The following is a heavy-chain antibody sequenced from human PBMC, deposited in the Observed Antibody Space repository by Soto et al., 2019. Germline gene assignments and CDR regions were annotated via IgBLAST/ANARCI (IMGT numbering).Heavy chain of an antibody. CDR3: ARGVATRKKLDY. CDR1: GFTFDDYA. D-gene: IGHD5-12*01. J-gene: IGHJ4*02. Sequence: EVQLVESGGGLVQPGRSLRLSCAASGFTFDDYAMHWVRQAPGKGLEWVSGISWNSGSIGYADSVKGRFTISRDNAKNSLYLQMNSLRAEDTALYYCARGVATRKKLDYWGQGTLGTVSS. V-gene: IGHV3-9*01. CDR2: ISWNSGSI.